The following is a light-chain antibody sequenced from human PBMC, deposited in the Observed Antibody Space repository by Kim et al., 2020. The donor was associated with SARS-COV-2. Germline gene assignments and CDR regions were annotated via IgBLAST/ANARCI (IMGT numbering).Light chain of an antibody. V-gene: IGKV2-24*01. J-gene: IGKJ2*03. Sequence: VQPASISCRCSESLVHTDGNMYLNWLQQRPGQPPRLLIYKTSNRFSGVPDRFSGSGTGTDFTQKISRVEAEDVGVYYCMQETHIRSFGRGTKLEIK. CDR3: MQETHIRS. CDR2: KTS. CDR1: ESLVHTDGNMY.